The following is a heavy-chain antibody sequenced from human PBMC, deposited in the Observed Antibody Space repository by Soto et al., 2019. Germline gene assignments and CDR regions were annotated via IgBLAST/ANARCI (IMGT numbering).Heavy chain of an antibody. J-gene: IGHJ5*02. Sequence: QVQLVQSGAEVKKPGSSVKVSCKASGGTFSSYTISWVRQAPGQGLEWMGRIIPILGIPNYAQKFQGRVTITADKSTSTAYMELSSLRSEDTAVYYCAGYPPHKTGNWFDPWGQGTLVTVSS. V-gene: IGHV1-69*02. CDR3: AGYPPHKTGNWFDP. CDR2: IIPILGIP. CDR1: GGTFSSYT.